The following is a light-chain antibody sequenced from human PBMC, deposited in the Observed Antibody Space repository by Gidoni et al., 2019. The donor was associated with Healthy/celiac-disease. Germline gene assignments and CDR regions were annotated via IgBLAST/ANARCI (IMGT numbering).Light chain of an antibody. CDR1: QSVSSSY. CDR3: QQYGSSPPYT. CDR2: GAS. V-gene: IGKV3-20*01. Sequence: EIVLTQSPGTLSVSPGERATLSCRASQSVSSSYLAWYQQKPGQAPRLLIYGASSRATGIPDRFSGSGSGTDFTLTISRLEPEDFAVYYCQQYGSSPPYTFXQXTKLEIK. J-gene: IGKJ2*01.